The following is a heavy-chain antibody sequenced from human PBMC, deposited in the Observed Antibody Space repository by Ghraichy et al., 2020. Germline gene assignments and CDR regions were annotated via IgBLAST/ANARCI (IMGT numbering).Heavy chain of an antibody. D-gene: IGHD3-16*01. Sequence: SQTLSLTCTVSGGSISSSSYYWGWIRQPPGKGLEWIGSIYYSGSTYYNPSLKSRVTISVDTSKNQFSLKLSSVTAADTAVYYGARRFGPSRFNFDYWGQGTLVTVSS. CDR2: IYYSGST. CDR3: ARRFGPSRFNFDY. V-gene: IGHV4-39*01. J-gene: IGHJ4*02. CDR1: GGSISSSSYY.